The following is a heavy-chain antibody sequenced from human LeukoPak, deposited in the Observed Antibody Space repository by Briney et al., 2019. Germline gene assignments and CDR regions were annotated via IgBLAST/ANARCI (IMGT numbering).Heavy chain of an antibody. D-gene: IGHD3-10*01. CDR2: IYTSGST. CDR1: GDSIRSYN. V-gene: IGHV4-4*07. CDR3: ARGRRGYYGSGSYLDY. J-gene: IGHJ4*02. Sequence: SETLSLTCIVSGDSIRSYNWSWIRQPAGKGLEWIGRIYTSGSTNYNPSLKSRVTMSVDTSKNQFSLKLSSVTAADTAVYYCARGRRGYYGSGSYLDYWGQGTLVTVSS.